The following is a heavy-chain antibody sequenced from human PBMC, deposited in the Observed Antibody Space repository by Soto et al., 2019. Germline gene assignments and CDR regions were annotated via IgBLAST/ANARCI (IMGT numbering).Heavy chain of an antibody. D-gene: IGHD3-22*01. CDR1: GGSISRSNW. V-gene: IGHV4-4*02. CDR3: ARDRSSAYYVFCMDV. Sequence: SETLSLTCAVSGGSISRSNWWSWVRQPPGKGLEWIGEIYHSGSTDYNPSLKSRVTISVDKSKNQFSLKLSSVTAADTAVYYCARDRSSAYYVFCMDVWRQATTV. J-gene: IGHJ6*02. CDR2: IYHSGST.